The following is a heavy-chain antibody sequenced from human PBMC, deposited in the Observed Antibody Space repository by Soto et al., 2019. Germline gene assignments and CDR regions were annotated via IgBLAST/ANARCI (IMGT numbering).Heavy chain of an antibody. Sequence: ASVKVSCKASGYTFTSYDINWVRQATGQGLEWMGWMNPNSGNTGYAQKFQGRVTMTRNTSISTVYMELSSLRSEDTAVYYCARQSSSSAQNYAYWGQGTLVTVSS. CDR3: ARQSSSSAQNYAY. CDR1: GYTFTSYD. V-gene: IGHV1-8*01. J-gene: IGHJ4*02. D-gene: IGHD6-6*01. CDR2: MNPNSGNT.